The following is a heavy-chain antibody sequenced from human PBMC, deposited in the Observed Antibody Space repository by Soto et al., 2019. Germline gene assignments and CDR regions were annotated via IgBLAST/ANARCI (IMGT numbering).Heavy chain of an antibody. CDR1: GYTLTDYY. CDR2: INPKNGDT. CDR3: ARSTGSYSYYGMDV. V-gene: IGHV1-2*02. D-gene: IGHD1-26*01. J-gene: IGHJ6*02. Sequence: ASVKVSCKASGYTLTDYYMHWVRQAPGQGLERMGWINPKNGDTNSAQKFRGRVTMTRDTSISTAYLELSSLRSDDTAVYYCARSTGSYSYYGMDVWGQGTTVTVSS.